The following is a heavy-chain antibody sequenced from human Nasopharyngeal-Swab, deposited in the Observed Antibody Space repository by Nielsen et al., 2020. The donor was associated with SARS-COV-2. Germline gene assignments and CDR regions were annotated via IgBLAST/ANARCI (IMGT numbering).Heavy chain of an antibody. J-gene: IGHJ6*02. CDR3: ARGAVLRYFGYDYYYYGMDV. Sequence: SETLSLTCTVSGGSISSGDYDWSWIRQPPGKGLEWIGYLYYSGSTYYNPSLKSRVTISVDTSKNQFSLKLSSVTAADTAVYYCARGAVLRYFGYDYYYYGMDVWGQGTTVTVSS. CDR2: LYYSGST. V-gene: IGHV4-30-4*01. D-gene: IGHD3-9*01. CDR1: GGSISSGDYD.